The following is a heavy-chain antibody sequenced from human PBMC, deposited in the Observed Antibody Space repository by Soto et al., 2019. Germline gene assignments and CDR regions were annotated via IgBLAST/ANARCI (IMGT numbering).Heavy chain of an antibody. Sequence: GASVKVSCKASGGTFSSYAISWVRQAPGQGLEWMGGIIPIFGTANYAQKFQGRVTITADESTSTAYRELSSLRSEDTAVYYCASYYGDYNLDYFDYWGQGTLVTSPQ. V-gene: IGHV1-69*13. CDR3: ASYYGDYNLDYFDY. CDR2: IIPIFGTA. CDR1: GGTFSSYA. D-gene: IGHD4-17*01. J-gene: IGHJ4*02.